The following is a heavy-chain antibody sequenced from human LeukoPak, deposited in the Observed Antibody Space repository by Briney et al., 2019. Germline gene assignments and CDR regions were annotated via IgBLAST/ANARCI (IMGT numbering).Heavy chain of an antibody. CDR1: GFTFSGFG. D-gene: IGHD4-23*01. Sequence: GGSLRLSCAASGFTFSGFGMHWVRQAPGKGLEWVAVIWYDGSNKYYADSVKGRFTISRDNPKNTLYVQMNSLRAEDTAVYYCARGRGADYGGNSGYYDYWGQGTLVTVSS. CDR3: ARGRGADYGGNSGYYDY. CDR2: IWYDGSNK. V-gene: IGHV3-33*01. J-gene: IGHJ4*02.